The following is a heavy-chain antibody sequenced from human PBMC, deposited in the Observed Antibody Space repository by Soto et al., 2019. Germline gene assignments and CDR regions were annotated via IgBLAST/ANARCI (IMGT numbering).Heavy chain of an antibody. Sequence: SETLSLTRNVSGGYISSHDWRWIRQPPGKGLEWIGYIYYTGSTNYNPSLKSRVSISVDTSNNQFSLRLRSVTAADTAVYYCARPDNYFFYMDVWGKGTMVTVSS. V-gene: IGHV4-59*08. CDR1: GGYISSHD. J-gene: IGHJ6*03. CDR2: IYYTGST. CDR3: ARPDNYFFYMDV.